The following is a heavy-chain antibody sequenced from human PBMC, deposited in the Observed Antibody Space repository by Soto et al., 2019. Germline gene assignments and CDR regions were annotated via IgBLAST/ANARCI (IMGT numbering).Heavy chain of an antibody. CDR3: ARDPYGNGPGAFDI. V-gene: IGHV3-7*03. CDR1: GFTFSDYW. J-gene: IGHJ3*02. D-gene: IGHD2-8*01. CDR2: IKHDGSDI. Sequence: PGGSLRLSCAASGFTFSDYWMSLVRLSPGKGLEWVANIKHDGSDIRYVDSVKGRFTMSRDNAENSLYLQMSSLGAEDTAMYYCARDPYGNGPGAFDIWGQGTMVTVSS.